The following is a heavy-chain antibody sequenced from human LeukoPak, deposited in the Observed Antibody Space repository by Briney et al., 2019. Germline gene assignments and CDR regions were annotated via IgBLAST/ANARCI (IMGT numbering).Heavy chain of an antibody. Sequence: GGSLRLSCAASGFTFSSYSMNWVRQAPGKGLEWVSYISSSSSTIYYADSVKGRFTISRDNAKNSLYLQMNSLRAEDTAVYYCARGASGSYYPYYDYWGQGTLVTVSS. CDR2: ISSSSSTI. D-gene: IGHD1-26*01. V-gene: IGHV3-48*04. J-gene: IGHJ4*02. CDR3: ARGASGSYYPYYDY. CDR1: GFTFSSYS.